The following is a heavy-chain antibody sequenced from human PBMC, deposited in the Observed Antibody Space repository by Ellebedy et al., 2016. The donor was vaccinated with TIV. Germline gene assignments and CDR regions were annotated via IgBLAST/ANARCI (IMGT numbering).Heavy chain of an antibody. V-gene: IGHV3-7*03. J-gene: IGHJ6*02. Sequence: GESLKISCEVSGFTFRKYWMTWVRQAPGKGLEWVAIINQDGTEKHCVDSVKGRFSIFRDNAKNSLFLQMNSLRVDDTAIYYCARGRYYYGMDVWGQGTTVTVSS. CDR3: ARGRYYYGMDV. CDR2: INQDGTEK. CDR1: GFTFRKYW.